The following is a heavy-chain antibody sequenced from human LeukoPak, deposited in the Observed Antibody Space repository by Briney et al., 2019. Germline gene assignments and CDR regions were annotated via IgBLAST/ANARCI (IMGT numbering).Heavy chain of an antibody. J-gene: IGHJ4*02. D-gene: IGHD5-12*01. CDR1: GITLSNYG. CDR2: ISDSGGNT. Sequence: GGSLRLSCAVSGITLSNYGMSWVRQAPGKGLEWVAGISDSGGNTKYADSVKGRFTISRDNSKNTLYLQMNSLRAEDTAIYYCAKVEVDIVATILDSYYFDYWGQGTLVTVSS. V-gene: IGHV3-23*01. CDR3: AKVEVDIVATILDSYYFDY.